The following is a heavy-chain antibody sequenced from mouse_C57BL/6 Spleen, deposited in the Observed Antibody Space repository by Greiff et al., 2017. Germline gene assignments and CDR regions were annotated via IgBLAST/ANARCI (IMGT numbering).Heavy chain of an antibody. V-gene: IGHV1-61*01. J-gene: IGHJ2*01. CDR1: GYTFTSYW. CDR2: IYPSDSET. CDR3: ARWNYGSDYFDY. Sequence: QVQLQQSGAELVRPGSSVKLSCKASGYTFTSYWMDWVKQRPGQGLEWIGNIYPSDSETHYNQKFKDKATLTVDKSSSTAYMQLSSLTSEDSAVYYCARWNYGSDYFDYWGQGTTLTVSS. D-gene: IGHD1-1*01.